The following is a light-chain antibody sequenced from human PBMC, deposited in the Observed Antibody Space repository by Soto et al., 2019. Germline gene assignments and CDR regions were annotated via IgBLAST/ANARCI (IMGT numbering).Light chain of an antibody. V-gene: IGKV1-5*03. Sequence: DIQMTQSPSTLSASVGDRVTINFRASQSISSWLAWYQQKPGKAPKLLIYKASSLESGVPSRFSGSGSGTEFTLTISSLQPDDFATYYCQQYNSYGTFGQGTKVDIK. CDR2: KAS. CDR1: QSISSW. J-gene: IGKJ1*01. CDR3: QQYNSYGT.